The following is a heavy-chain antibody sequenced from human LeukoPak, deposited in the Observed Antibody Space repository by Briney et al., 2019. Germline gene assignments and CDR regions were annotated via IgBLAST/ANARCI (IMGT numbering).Heavy chain of an antibody. Sequence: SETLSLTCAVYGGSFSGYYWSWIRQPPGKGLEWIGEINHSGRTNYNPSLKSRVTISVDTSKNQFSLKLSSVTAADTAVYYCAITGGGYSYGYVYNWFDPWGQGTLVTVSS. CDR3: AITGGGYSYGYVYNWFDP. D-gene: IGHD5-18*01. J-gene: IGHJ5*02. CDR1: GGSFSGYY. V-gene: IGHV4-34*01. CDR2: INHSGRT.